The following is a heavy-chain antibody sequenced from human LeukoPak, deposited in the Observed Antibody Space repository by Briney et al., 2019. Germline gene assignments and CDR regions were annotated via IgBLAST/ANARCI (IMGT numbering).Heavy chain of an antibody. D-gene: IGHD1-26*01. V-gene: IGHV3-7*01. CDR2: IRQDGGEK. Sequence: PGGSLRLSCAASGFTFSSYGMTWVRQAPGKGLEWVANIRQDGGEKYYVDSVKGRFTISRDNAKNSLYLQLNSLRVEDTAVYYWVRDTGGGGSYPHFWGQGTLVTVSS. CDR1: GFTFSSYG. J-gene: IGHJ4*02. CDR3: VRDTGGGGSYPHF.